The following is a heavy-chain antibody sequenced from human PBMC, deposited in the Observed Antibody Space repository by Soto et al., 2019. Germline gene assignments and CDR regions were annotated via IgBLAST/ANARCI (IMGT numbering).Heavy chain of an antibody. Sequence: LKISCKGSGYSFTSYWIGWVRQMPGKGLEWMGIIYPGDSDTRYSPSFQGQVTISADKSISTAYLQWSSLKASDTAMYYCARSAYYDFWSGFRPPDYYYYGMDVWGQGTTVTVSS. J-gene: IGHJ6*02. CDR2: IYPGDSDT. CDR3: ARSAYYDFWSGFRPPDYYYYGMDV. D-gene: IGHD3-3*01. V-gene: IGHV5-51*01. CDR1: GYSFTSYW.